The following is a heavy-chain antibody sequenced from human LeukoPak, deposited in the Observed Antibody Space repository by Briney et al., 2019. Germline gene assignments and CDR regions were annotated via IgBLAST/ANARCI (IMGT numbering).Heavy chain of an antibody. Sequence: GGSLRLSWAASGFTFSSYGMHWVRQAPGKGLEGEAFIRYDGSNKYYADSVKGRFTISGDNSKNTLYLQMNSLRAEDTAVYYCAKSAREDYYDSSGYYHFDYWGQGTLVTVSS. CDR2: IRYDGSNK. CDR1: GFTFSSYG. D-gene: IGHD3-22*01. CDR3: AKSAREDYYDSSGYYHFDY. V-gene: IGHV3-30*02. J-gene: IGHJ4*02.